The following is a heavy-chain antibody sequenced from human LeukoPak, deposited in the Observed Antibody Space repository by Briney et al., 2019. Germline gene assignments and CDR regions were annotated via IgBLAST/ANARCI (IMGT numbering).Heavy chain of an antibody. D-gene: IGHD2-2*01. CDR3: ARDRENYCSSTSCYDSL. V-gene: IGHV1-18*01. CDR2: ISAYNGNT. Sequence: ASVKVSCKASGYTFTSYGISWVRQAPGQGLEWMGWISAYNGNTNYAQKLQGRATMTTDTPTSTAYMELRSLRSDDTAVYYCARDRENYCSSTSCYDSLWAQGTLVPVSS. J-gene: IGHJ4*02. CDR1: GYTFTSYG.